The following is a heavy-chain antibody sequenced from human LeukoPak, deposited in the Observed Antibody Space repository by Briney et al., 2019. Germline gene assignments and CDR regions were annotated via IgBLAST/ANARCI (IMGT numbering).Heavy chain of an antibody. Sequence: PSETLSLTCTVSGCSISSYYWSWIRQPPGKGLEWIGYIYYSGSTNYNPSLKSRVTISVDTSKNQFSLKLSSVTAADTAVYYCARLPSRGRFDPWGQGTLVTVSS. CDR3: ARLPSRGRFDP. J-gene: IGHJ5*02. V-gene: IGHV4-59*01. CDR2: IYYSGST. CDR1: GCSISSYY. D-gene: IGHD5-12*01.